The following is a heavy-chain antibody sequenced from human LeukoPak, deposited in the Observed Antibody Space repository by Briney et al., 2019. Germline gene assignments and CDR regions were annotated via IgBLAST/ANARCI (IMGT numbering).Heavy chain of an antibody. D-gene: IGHD6-13*01. Sequence: SETLSLTCTVSGGFVSSSSYYWGWIRQPPGKGLEWIGSIYYSGTTYYIPSLKSRITISVYTSKNQFSLKLNSVTAADTAVYYCARHGGAAAAIDYWGQGTLVTVSS. J-gene: IGHJ4*02. CDR2: IYYSGTT. CDR3: ARHGGAAAAIDY. CDR1: GGFVSSSSYY. V-gene: IGHV4-39*01.